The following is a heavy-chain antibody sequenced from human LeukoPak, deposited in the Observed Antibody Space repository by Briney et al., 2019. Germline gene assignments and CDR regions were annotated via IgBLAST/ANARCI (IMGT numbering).Heavy chain of an antibody. CDR3: AKDLWGSCSSTSCYDDAFDI. D-gene: IGHD2-2*01. Sequence: GGSLRLSCAASGFTFSSYAMSWVRQAPGKWLDWVSAISGSGGSTYYADSVKGRFTISRDNSKNTLYLQMNSLRAEDTAVYYCAKDLWGSCSSTSCYDDAFDIWGQGTMVTVSS. CDR2: ISGSGGST. J-gene: IGHJ3*02. CDR1: GFTFSSYA. V-gene: IGHV3-23*01.